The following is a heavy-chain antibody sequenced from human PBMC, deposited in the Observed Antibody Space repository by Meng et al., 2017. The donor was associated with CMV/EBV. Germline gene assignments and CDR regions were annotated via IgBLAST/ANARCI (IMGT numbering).Heavy chain of an antibody. Sequence: GESLKISCAASGFTFSSYAMHWVRQAPGKGLEYVSAISSNGGSTYYADSVKGRFTISRDNSKNTLYLQMGSLRAEDMAVYYCVRGSCSSISCPYGMDVWGQGTTVTVSS. CDR1: GFTFSSYA. CDR2: ISSNGGST. V-gene: IGHV3-64*02. D-gene: IGHD2-2*01. J-gene: IGHJ6*02. CDR3: VRGSCSSISCPYGMDV.